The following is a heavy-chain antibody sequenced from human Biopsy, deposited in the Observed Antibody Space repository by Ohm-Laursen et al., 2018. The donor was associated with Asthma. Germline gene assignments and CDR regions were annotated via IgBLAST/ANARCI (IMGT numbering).Heavy chain of an antibody. J-gene: IGHJ6*02. CDR1: GFTFNSYW. D-gene: IGHD2-2*01. CDR2: IKKDGSEK. CDR3: ARGGYCTSPTCPWGRYATDV. V-gene: IGHV3-7*01. Sequence: SLRLSCAASGFTFNSYWMSWVRQAPGKGLEWAANIKKDGSEKYYVDSVKGRFTISRDNAKNSLYLHMNSLGAEDTAVYYCARGGYCTSPTCPWGRYATDVWGQGTTVTVSS.